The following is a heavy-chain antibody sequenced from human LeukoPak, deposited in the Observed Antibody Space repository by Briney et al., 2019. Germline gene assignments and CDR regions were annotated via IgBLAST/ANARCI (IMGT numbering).Heavy chain of an antibody. V-gene: IGHV1-24*01. CDR3: ATLPGSGYCSGGSCHPPTDY. Sequence: ASVKVSCKVSGYTLTELSMRWVRQAPGKGLEGMGGFDPEDGETIYAQKFQGRVTMTEDTSTDTAYMELSSLRSEDTAVYYCATLPGSGYCSGGSCHPPTDYWGQGTLVTVSS. CDR2: FDPEDGET. D-gene: IGHD2-15*01. CDR1: GYTLTELS. J-gene: IGHJ4*02.